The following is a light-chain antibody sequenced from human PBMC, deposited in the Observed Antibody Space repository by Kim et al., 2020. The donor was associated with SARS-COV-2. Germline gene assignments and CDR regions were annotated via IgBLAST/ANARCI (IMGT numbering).Light chain of an antibody. J-gene: IGKJ4*01. Sequence: SPGERAALSCSASQSVSSSYLAGYQQKPGQAPRLLIYEASSRATGIPDRFSGSGSGTDFTLTISRLEPEDFAVYYCQQYGSSLVTFGGGTKVDIK. V-gene: IGKV3-20*01. CDR3: QQYGSSLVT. CDR2: EAS. CDR1: QSVSSSY.